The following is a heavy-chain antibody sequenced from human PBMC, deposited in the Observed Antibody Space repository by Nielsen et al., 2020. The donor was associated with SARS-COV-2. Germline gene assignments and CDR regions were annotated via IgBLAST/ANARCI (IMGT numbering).Heavy chain of an antibody. CDR3: ARGDLYCSSTSCYRYYYYYGMDV. J-gene: IGHJ6*02. D-gene: IGHD2-2*01. V-gene: IGHV4-31*02. CDR2: IYYSGST. Sequence: WIRQPPGKGLEWIGYIYYSGSTYYNPSLKSRVTISVDTSKNQFSLKLSSVTAADTAVYYCARGDLYCSSTSCYRYYYYYGMDVWGQGTTVTVSS.